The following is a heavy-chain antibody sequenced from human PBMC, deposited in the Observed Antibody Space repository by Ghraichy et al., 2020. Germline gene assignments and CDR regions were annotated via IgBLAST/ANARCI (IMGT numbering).Heavy chain of an antibody. J-gene: IGHJ4*02. V-gene: IGHV4-61*01. Sequence: SQTLSLTCAVSGGSLNSGSGYWSWIRQPPGKGLEWIGESSQSGRTNYNPSLKSRVTISVDKSKNQFSLKLNSVIAADTAVYFCARNGLTGTRGALFDYWGQGTLVTVSS. CDR1: GGSLNSGSGY. D-gene: IGHD1-7*01. CDR3: ARNGLTGTRGALFDY. CDR2: SSQSGRT.